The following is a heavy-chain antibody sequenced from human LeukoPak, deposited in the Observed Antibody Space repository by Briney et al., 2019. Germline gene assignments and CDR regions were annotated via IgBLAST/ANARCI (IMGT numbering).Heavy chain of an antibody. CDR3: ARISGSYWNYFDY. CDR1: GGSISSSSYY. D-gene: IGHD1-26*01. CDR2: IYYSGST. J-gene: IGHJ4*02. V-gene: IGHV4-39*07. Sequence: RPSETLSLTCTVSGGSISSSSYYWGWIRQPPGKGLEWIGTIYYSGSTYYNPSLKSRVTISVDTSKNQFSLKLSSVTAADTAVYYCARISGSYWNYFDYWGQGTLVTVSS.